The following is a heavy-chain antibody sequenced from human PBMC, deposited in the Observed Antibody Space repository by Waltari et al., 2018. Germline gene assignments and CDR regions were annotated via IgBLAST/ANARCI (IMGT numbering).Heavy chain of an antibody. J-gene: IGHJ5*02. CDR3: ARPGHTGYSYGSNWFDP. CDR2: INPNSGGT. D-gene: IGHD5-18*01. Sequence: QVQLVQSGAEVTKPGASVKVSCKASGYTFTGYYMHWVRQAPGQGLEWMGWINPNSGGTNYAQKFQGRVTMTRDTSISTAYMELSRLRSDDTAVYYCARPGHTGYSYGSNWFDPWGQGTLVTVSS. V-gene: IGHV1-2*02. CDR1: GYTFTGYY.